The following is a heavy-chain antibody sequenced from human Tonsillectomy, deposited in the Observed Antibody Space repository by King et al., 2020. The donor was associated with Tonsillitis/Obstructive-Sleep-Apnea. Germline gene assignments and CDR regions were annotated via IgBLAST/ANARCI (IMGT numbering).Heavy chain of an antibody. D-gene: IGHD3-3*01. Sequence: VQLQQWGAGLLKPSETLSLTCAVYGGSFSGYYWSWIRQPPGKGLEWIGEINHSGSTNYNPSLKSRVTISVDTSKNQFSLKLSSVTAADTAVYYCARACRGAMFGVVIKDYYYYYYMDVWGKGTTVTVSS. J-gene: IGHJ6*03. CDR2: INHSGST. CDR3: ARACRGAMFGVVIKDYYYYYYMDV. V-gene: IGHV4-34*01. CDR1: GGSFSGYY.